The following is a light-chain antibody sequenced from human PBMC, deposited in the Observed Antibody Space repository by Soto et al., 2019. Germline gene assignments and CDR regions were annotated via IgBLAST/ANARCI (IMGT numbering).Light chain of an antibody. V-gene: IGKV3-15*01. CDR2: GAS. CDR3: QQYMNWPPWT. Sequence: ETVMTQSPGTLSVAPGERATLCCRASLTFSRSLAWYQQKPGQAPRLLIYGASTRATGIPDRFSGSGAGTEFTLTISSLQTEDSAIYYCQQYMNWPPWTFGQGTRVEIK. J-gene: IGKJ1*01. CDR1: LTFSRS.